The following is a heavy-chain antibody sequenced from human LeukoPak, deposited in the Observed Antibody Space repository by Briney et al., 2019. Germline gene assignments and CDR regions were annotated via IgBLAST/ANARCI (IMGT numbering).Heavy chain of an antibody. V-gene: IGHV3-23*01. Sequence: GGSLRLSCAASGFTFSSYAMSWVRQAPGKGLEWVSSISGSGGRTHYTDSVKGRFTISRDNSKNTLYLQMNSLRAEDTAVYYCARGITSGPRRYDVRNFDYWGQGTPVTVSS. CDR3: ARGITSGPRRYDVRNFDY. CDR2: ISGSGGRT. D-gene: IGHD3-3*01. CDR1: GFTFSSYA. J-gene: IGHJ4*02.